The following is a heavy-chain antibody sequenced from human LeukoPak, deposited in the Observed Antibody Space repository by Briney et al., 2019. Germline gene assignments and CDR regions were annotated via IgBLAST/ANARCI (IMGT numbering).Heavy chain of an antibody. D-gene: IGHD3-3*01. J-gene: IGHJ4*02. CDR2: INAGNGNT. CDR1: GYTFTSYA. Sequence: ASVKVSCKASGYTFTSYAMHWVRQAPGQRLEWMGWINAGNGNTKYSQKFQGRVTITRDTSASTAYMELSSLRSEDTAVYYCARDLIGSGYCDYWGQGTLVTVSS. V-gene: IGHV1-3*01. CDR3: ARDLIGSGYCDY.